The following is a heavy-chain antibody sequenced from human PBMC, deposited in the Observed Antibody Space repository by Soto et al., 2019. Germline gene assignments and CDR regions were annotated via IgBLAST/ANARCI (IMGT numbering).Heavy chain of an antibody. J-gene: IGHJ4*02. CDR3: XXXXXGXKXXXXEN. V-gene: IGHV4-39*01. Sequence: QLQLQESGSGLVKPSETLSLTCIVSNGSISSRSSYWGWIRQTPGKGLEWIGSIYYIGNTYYNPSLKSRVTISIDTSKTQFSLKMNSVTAADTXXXXXXXXXXGXKXXXXENWGQGALVTXSS. CDR2: IYYIGNT. CDR1: NGSISSRSSY.